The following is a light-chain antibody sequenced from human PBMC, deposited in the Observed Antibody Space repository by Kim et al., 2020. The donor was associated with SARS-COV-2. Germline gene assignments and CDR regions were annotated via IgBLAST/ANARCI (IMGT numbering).Light chain of an antibody. Sequence: DIQMTQSPSTLSASVGDRVTITCRASENIDRWLAWYQQKPGKAPKPLIYYVSSLESGVPSRFSGSGSGTEFTFTISSLQPDDFATYFCQQYLSSSPPVSFGGGTKVDIK. V-gene: IGKV1-5*01. CDR3: QQYLSSSPPVS. J-gene: IGKJ4*01. CDR2: YVS. CDR1: ENIDRW.